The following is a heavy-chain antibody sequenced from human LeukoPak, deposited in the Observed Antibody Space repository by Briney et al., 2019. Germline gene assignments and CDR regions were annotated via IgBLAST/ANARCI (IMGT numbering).Heavy chain of an antibody. D-gene: IGHD3-22*01. V-gene: IGHV3-7*01. CDR3: ARDRSPDSGGVYYDALDI. Sequence: GGSLRLSCAASGMTFRNYWMTWVRQAPGKGLEWLANINQDGTKKNYLDSAKGRFTISRGNARNSVFLQLDSLRAGDTAVYYCARDRSPDSGGVYYDALDIWGRGTMVTVSS. CDR2: INQDGTKK. CDR1: GMTFRNYW. J-gene: IGHJ3*02.